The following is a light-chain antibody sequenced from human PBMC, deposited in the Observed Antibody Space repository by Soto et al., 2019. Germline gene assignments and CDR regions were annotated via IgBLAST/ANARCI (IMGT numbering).Light chain of an antibody. CDR1: TSNIASNT. Sequence: QSILTQPPSASGTPGQRVTISCSGSTSNIASNTVNWYQHLPGTAPKLLIYGNDQRPSGVPDRFSGSKSGTSASLAISGLQSEDEADNYCAAWADSLNGVVFGGGTKLTVL. J-gene: IGLJ2*01. CDR2: GND. CDR3: AAWADSLNGVV. V-gene: IGLV1-44*01.